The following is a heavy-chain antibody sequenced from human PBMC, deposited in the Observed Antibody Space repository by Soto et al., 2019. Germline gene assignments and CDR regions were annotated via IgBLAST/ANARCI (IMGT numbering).Heavy chain of an antibody. Sequence: EVELVESGGGLVQPGGSLRLSCAAAGSTFSNYWMSWVRQAPGKGLEWVANIKQDGSERNYVDSVKGRFTISRDNAKNSLYLQLNSLRAEDTAVYYCARAGSENDYWGQGTLVTVSS. CDR1: GSTFSNYW. J-gene: IGHJ4*02. CDR3: ARAGSENDY. V-gene: IGHV3-7*05. CDR2: IKQDGSER. D-gene: IGHD3-10*01.